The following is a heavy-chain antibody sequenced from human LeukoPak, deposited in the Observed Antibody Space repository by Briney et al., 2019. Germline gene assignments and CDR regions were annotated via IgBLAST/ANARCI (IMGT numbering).Heavy chain of an antibody. J-gene: IGHJ6*02. CDR3: ARDGTMVRGVIPPYGMDV. CDR1: GGSISSYY. CDR2: IYTSGST. D-gene: IGHD3-10*01. Sequence: SETLSLTCTVSGGSISSYYWSWIRQPAGKGLEWIGRIYTSGSTNYNPSLKSRVTMSVDTSKNQFSLKLSSVTAADTAVYYCARDGTMVRGVIPPYGMDVWGQGTTVTVSS. V-gene: IGHV4-4*07.